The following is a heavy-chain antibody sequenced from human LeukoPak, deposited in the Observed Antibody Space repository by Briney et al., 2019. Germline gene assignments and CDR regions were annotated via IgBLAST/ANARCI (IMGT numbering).Heavy chain of an antibody. V-gene: IGHV4-59*08. CDR3: ARLYNWFDP. CDR1: GVSISSYY. D-gene: IGHD2-8*01. Sequence: SETLSLTCSVSGVSISSYYWSWIRQPPGKGLEWIGYIYYSGNTNYNPSLKSRVTISVDTSKSQFSLKLSSVTAADTAVYYCARLYNWFDPWGQGTLVTVSS. CDR2: IYYSGNT. J-gene: IGHJ5*02.